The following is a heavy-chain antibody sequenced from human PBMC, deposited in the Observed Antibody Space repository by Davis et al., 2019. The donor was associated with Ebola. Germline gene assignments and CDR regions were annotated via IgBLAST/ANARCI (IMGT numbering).Heavy chain of an antibody. J-gene: IGHJ5*02. D-gene: IGHD2-2*01. V-gene: IGHV3-11*01. CDR3: ARDRAYCSTTSCSPYNWFDP. CDR1: GFTFSDYY. Sequence: GGSLRLSCAASGFTFSDYYMSWIRQAPGKGLEWVSYISSSGSTIYYADSVKGRFTISRDNAKNSLYLQMNSLRAEDTAVYYCARDRAYCSTTSCSPYNWFDPWGQGTLVTVSS. CDR2: ISSSGSTI.